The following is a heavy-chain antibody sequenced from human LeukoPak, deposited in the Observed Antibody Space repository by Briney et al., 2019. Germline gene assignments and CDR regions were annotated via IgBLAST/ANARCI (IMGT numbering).Heavy chain of an antibody. V-gene: IGHV3-33*01. CDR1: GFTFSSYG. CDR3: ARRTTWGNLDY. J-gene: IGHJ4*02. Sequence: PGGSLRLSCAASGFTFSSYGMHWVRQAPGKGLEWVAVIWYDGSNKYHADSVRGRFTISRDNSKNTLYLQINSLRAEDTAVYYCARRTTWGNLDYWGQGTLVTVSS. CDR2: IWYDGSNK. D-gene: IGHD1-14*01.